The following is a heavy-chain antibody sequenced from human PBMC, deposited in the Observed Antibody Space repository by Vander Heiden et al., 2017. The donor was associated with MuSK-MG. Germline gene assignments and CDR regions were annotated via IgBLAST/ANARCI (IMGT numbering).Heavy chain of an antibody. CDR3: GREGLLPQREYDY. D-gene: IGHD1-1*01. CDR1: GCTFTGYH. Sequence: VPLGQSRAKVKNPAPSVQVSCKDSGCTFTGYHMHWVRQAPGQGLDWMGRINPNSGGTNDAHMVQGRVPMTSCTSLCTPFMDLRRLSPDDTAVCCCGREGLLPQREYDYR. J-gene: IGHJ4*01. CDR2: INPNSGGT. V-gene: IGHV1-2*06.